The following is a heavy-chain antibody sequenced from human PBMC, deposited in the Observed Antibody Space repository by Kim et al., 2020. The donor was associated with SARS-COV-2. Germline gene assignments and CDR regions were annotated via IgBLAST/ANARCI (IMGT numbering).Heavy chain of an antibody. CDR1: GFTFSSYS. Sequence: GGSLRLSCAASGFTFSSYSMNWVRQAPGKGLEWVSSISSSSSYIYYADSVKGRFTISRDNAKNSLYLQMNSLRAEDTAVYYCARDLGGYDSVIPHWFDPWGQGTLVTVSS. V-gene: IGHV3-21*01. J-gene: IGHJ5*02. D-gene: IGHD5-12*01. CDR3: ARDLGGYDSVIPHWFDP. CDR2: ISSSSSYI.